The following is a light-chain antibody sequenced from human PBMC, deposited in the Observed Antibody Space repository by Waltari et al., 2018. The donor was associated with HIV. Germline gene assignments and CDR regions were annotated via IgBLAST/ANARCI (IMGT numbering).Light chain of an antibody. J-gene: IGLJ3*02. CDR1: SSNIGSNI. V-gene: IGLV1-44*01. Sequence: QSVLTQPPSASGTPGQRLSISCSGSSSNIGSNIVNWYQQLPGTAPKLLIYSNNQRPSWVPDRFSGSKSGTSASLAISGLQSEDEADYYCAAWDDSLNAWVFGGGTKLTVL. CDR3: AAWDDSLNAWV. CDR2: SNN.